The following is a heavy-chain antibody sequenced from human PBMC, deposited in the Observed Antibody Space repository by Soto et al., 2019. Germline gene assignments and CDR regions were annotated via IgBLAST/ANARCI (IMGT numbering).Heavy chain of an antibody. D-gene: IGHD4-4*01. CDR3: ARDDDYTQIDY. Sequence: GSLRLSCAASGFTFSSYSMNWVRQAPGKGLEWVSSISSSGSYLYYADSVKGRFTISRDDAKNSLYLQMNSLRAEDTAVYYCARDDDYTQIDYWGQGTLVTVSS. V-gene: IGHV3-21*01. J-gene: IGHJ4*02. CDR1: GFTFSSYS. CDR2: ISSSGSYL.